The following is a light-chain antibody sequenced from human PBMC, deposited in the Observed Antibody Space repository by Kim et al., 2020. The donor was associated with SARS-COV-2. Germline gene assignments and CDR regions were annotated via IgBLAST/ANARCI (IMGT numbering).Light chain of an antibody. V-gene: IGKV3-20*01. J-gene: IGKJ5*01. CDR2: AAS. CDR3: QYYGSPIT. Sequence: EIVLTQSPGTLSLSPGERATLSCRADQSVSSNLLAWYQQKLGQAPRLLIYAASSRAAGIPGRFSGSGSGTEFTLTISRLEAEDLGLYYCQYYGSPITFGQGTRLEIK. CDR1: QSVSSNL.